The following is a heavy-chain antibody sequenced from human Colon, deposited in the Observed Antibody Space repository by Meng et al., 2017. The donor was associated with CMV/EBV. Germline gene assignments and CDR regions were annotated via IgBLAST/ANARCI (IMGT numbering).Heavy chain of an antibody. CDR3: VRGAWNSRGCFDH. J-gene: IGHJ4*02. D-gene: IGHD1-7*01. CDR1: GYTVSSYG. V-gene: IGHV1-18*01. CDR2: ISTSIGN. Sequence: ASVKVSCKASGYTVSSYGISWVRQAPGQGLEWMGCISTSIGNQYAQKFQGRVIMTTDSPTNTAYVEVMSLTFEDTAVYYCVRGAWNSRGCFDHWGQGALVTVSS.